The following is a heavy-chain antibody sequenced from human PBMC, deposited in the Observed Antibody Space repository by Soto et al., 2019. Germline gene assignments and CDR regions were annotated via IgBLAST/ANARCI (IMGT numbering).Heavy chain of an antibody. CDR1: GGSISSSSYY. CDR3: ASNLDSSSSGFNDWFDP. Sequence: QLQLQESGPGLVKPSETLSLTCTVSGGSISSSSYYWGWIRQPPGKGLEWIGSIYYSGSTYYNPSLKSRVTISVDTSKNPFSLKLSSVTAADTAVYYCASNLDSSSSGFNDWFDPWGQGTLVTVSS. D-gene: IGHD6-6*01. J-gene: IGHJ5*02. V-gene: IGHV4-39*01. CDR2: IYYSGST.